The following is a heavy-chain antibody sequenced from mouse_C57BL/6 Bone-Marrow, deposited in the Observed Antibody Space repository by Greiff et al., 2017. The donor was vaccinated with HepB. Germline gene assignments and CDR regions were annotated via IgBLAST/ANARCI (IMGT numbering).Heavy chain of an antibody. CDR1: GYTFTDYY. V-gene: IGHV1-26*01. D-gene: IGHD2-4*01. J-gene: IGHJ3*01. Sequence: VQLQQSGPELVKPGASVKISCKASGYTFTDYYMNWVKQSHGKSLEWLGDINPNNGGTSYNQKFKGKATLTVDKSSSTAYMELRSLTSEDSAVYYCASPMIYYDYVAWFAYWGQGTLVTVSA. CDR2: INPNNGGT. CDR3: ASPMIYYDYVAWFAY.